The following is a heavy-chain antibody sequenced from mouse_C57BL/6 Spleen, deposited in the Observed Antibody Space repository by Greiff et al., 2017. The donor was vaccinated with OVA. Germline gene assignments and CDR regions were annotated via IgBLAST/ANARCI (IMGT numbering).Heavy chain of an antibody. J-gene: IGHJ2*01. CDR1: GYAFSSYW. Sequence: VKLQESGAELVKPGASVKISCKASGYAFSSYWMNWVKQRPGKGLEWIGQIYPGDGDTNYNGKFKGKATLTADKSSSTAYMQLSSLTSEDSAVYFCARSGTGTGGADYWGQGTTLTVSS. CDR3: ARSGTGTGGADY. V-gene: IGHV1-80*01. D-gene: IGHD4-1*01. CDR2: IYPGDGDT.